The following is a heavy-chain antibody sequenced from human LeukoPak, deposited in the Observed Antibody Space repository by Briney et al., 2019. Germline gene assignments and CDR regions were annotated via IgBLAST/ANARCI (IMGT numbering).Heavy chain of an antibody. Sequence: PGGSLRLSCAASGFTFSSYGMSWVRQAPGKGLEWVSAISGSGGSTYYADSVKGRFTISRDNSKNTLYLQMNSLRAEDTAVYYCAKDGRYSSIRWEPTPSWFWGKGTTVTISS. CDR1: GFTFSSYG. CDR3: AKDGRYSSIRWEPTPSWF. CDR2: ISGSGGST. D-gene: IGHD6-13*01. V-gene: IGHV3-23*01. J-gene: IGHJ6*04.